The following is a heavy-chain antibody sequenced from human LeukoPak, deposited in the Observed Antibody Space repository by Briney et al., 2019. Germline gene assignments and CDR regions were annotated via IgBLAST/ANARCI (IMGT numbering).Heavy chain of an antibody. J-gene: IGHJ5*02. D-gene: IGHD3-10*01. Sequence: GESLKISCKGSGYSFTSYWISWVRQMPGKGLEWMGRIDPSDSYTNYSPSFQGHVTISADKSISTAYLQWSSLKASDTAMYYCARSLYYYGSGSPSWFDPWGPGTLVTVSS. CDR3: ARSLYYYGSGSPSWFDP. CDR1: GYSFTSYW. CDR2: IDPSDSYT. V-gene: IGHV5-10-1*01.